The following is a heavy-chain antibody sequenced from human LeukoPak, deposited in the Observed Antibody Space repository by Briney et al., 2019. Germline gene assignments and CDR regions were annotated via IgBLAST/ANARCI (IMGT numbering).Heavy chain of an antibody. CDR2: IDPSDSYA. Sequence: ESPKIPCQASGSNFRSYWITWVLQLPGKGLEWMGRIDPSDSYAVYSPSFQGHVTFSTDNSITTAYLRWSSLKTSDTAIYYCATHKWHIGAFDIWGQGLMVTVSS. D-gene: IGHD5-12*01. CDR3: ATHKWHIGAFDI. J-gene: IGHJ3*02. CDR1: GSNFRSYW. V-gene: IGHV5-10-1*01.